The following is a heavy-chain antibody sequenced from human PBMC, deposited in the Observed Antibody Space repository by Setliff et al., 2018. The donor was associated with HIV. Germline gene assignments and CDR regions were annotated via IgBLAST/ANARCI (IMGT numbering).Heavy chain of an antibody. CDR1: GGSISSSDFY. CDR2: IHHSGSS. J-gene: IGHJ4*02. D-gene: IGHD3-16*02. CDR3: ASGWVRQSRRFGGVIVLPPFDY. Sequence: SETLSLTCTVSGGSISSSDFYWNWIRQRPGKALEWIGYIHHSGSSSHNPSLKSRLTTSINASKSQFSLRLSSVTAADTAVYYCASGWVRQSRRFGGVIVLPPFDYWGQGTLVTVSS. V-gene: IGHV4-31*03.